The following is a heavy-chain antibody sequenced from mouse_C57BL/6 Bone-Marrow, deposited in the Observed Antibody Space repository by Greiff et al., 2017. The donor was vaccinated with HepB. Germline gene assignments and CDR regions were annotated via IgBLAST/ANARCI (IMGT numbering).Heavy chain of an antibody. CDR3: ARGSTYWYFDV. CDR1: GFTFSSYA. D-gene: IGHD1-1*01. CDR2: ISDGGSYT. V-gene: IGHV5-4*03. J-gene: IGHJ1*03. Sequence: EVKLVESGGGLVKPGGSLKLSCAASGFTFSSYAMSWVRQTPEKRLEWVATISDGGSYTYYPDNVKGRFTIARDNAKNNLYLQMSHLKSEDTAIYYCARGSTYWYFDVWGTGTTVTVSS.